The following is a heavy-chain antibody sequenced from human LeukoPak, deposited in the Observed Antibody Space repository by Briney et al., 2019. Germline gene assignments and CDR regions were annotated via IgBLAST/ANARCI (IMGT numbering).Heavy chain of an antibody. V-gene: IGHV4-39*07. J-gene: IGHJ4*02. CDR1: GGSSSSSSYY. CDR2: IYYSGST. Sequence: SETLSLTCTVSGGSSSSSSYYWGWIRQPPGKGLEWIGSIYYSGSTYYNPSLKSRVTISVDTSKNQFSLKLSSVTAADTAVYYCARTASSGWYYFDYWGQGTLVTVSS. CDR3: ARTASSGWYYFDY. D-gene: IGHD6-19*01.